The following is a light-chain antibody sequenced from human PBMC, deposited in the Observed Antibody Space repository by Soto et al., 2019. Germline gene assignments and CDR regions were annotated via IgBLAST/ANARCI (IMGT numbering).Light chain of an antibody. CDR2: KVS. CDR3: MQGTHWPWT. Sequence: DVVMTQSPLSLPVTLGQPASISCRSSQSPLYSDGNTYLGWFQQRPGQSPRRLIYKVSNRDSGVPDRFSGSGSGTDFTLKISRVEAEDVGVYYCMQGTHWPWTFGQGTKV. CDR1: QSPLYSDGNTY. J-gene: IGKJ1*01. V-gene: IGKV2-30*01.